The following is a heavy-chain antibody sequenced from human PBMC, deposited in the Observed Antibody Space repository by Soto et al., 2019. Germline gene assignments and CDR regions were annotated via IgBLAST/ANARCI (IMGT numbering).Heavy chain of an antibody. CDR3: ASPRGNDYVWGSYRDRPFDY. CDR2: IYYSGST. D-gene: IGHD3-16*02. CDR1: GGSISSSSYY. Sequence: PSETLSLTCTVSGGSISSSSYYWGWIRQPPGKGLEWIGSIYYSGSTYYNPSLKSRVTISVDTSKNQFSLKLSSVTAADTAVYYCASPRGNDYVWGSYRDRPFDYWGQGTLVTVSS. J-gene: IGHJ4*02. V-gene: IGHV4-39*01.